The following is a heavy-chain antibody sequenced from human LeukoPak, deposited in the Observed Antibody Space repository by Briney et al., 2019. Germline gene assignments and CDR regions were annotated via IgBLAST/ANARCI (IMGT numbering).Heavy chain of an antibody. J-gene: IGHJ5*02. CDR3: AILPKVGATPP. Sequence: GGSLRLSCAASGSTFSSYAMSWVRQAPGKGLEWVSAISGSGGSTYYADSVKGRFTISRDNSKNTLYLQMNSLRAEDTAVYYCAILPKVGATPPWGQGTLVTVSS. D-gene: IGHD1-26*01. CDR2: ISGSGGST. CDR1: GSTFSSYA. V-gene: IGHV3-23*01.